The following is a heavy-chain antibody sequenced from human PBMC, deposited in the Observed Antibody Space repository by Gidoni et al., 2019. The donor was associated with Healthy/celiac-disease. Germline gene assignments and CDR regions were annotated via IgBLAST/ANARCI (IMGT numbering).Heavy chain of an antibody. V-gene: IGHV3-21*01. CDR2: SSSSSSYI. Sequence: EVQLVKSGGGVVKPGGSLRLSCAATGCTFRGHIMHRIRHAPGKGLEWVSSSSSSSSYIYYADSVKGRFTISRDNAKNSLYLQMNSLRAEDTAVYYCARDPSDYYGSGSPQYYYYYGMDVWGQGTTVTVSS. J-gene: IGHJ6*02. CDR3: ARDPSDYYGSGSPQYYYYYGMDV. CDR1: GCTFRGHI. D-gene: IGHD3-10*01.